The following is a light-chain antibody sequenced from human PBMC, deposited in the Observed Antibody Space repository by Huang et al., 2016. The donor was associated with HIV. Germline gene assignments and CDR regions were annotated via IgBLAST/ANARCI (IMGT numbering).Light chain of an antibody. V-gene: IGKV1-27*01. CDR1: QCISNY. CDR2: ASS. CDR3: QKYNSAPLT. J-gene: IGKJ4*01. Sequence: DIQMTQSPSSLSASVGNRATFPCRASQCISNYLDWYQQKPGKVPKLLIYASSTLQAGVPSRFSGSGSGTDFTLTISSLQPEDVATYYCQKYNSAPLTFGGGTKVEIK.